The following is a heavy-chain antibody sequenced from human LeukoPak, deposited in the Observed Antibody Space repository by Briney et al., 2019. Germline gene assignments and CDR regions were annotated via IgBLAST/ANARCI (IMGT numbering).Heavy chain of an antibody. J-gene: IGHJ4*02. CDR1: GFTVSSNY. CDR3: ARECPYYYDSSGYPVAQGYFDY. V-gene: IGHV3-66*02. D-gene: IGHD3-22*01. Sequence: PGGSLRLSCAASGFTVSSNYMSWVRQAPGKGLEWVSVIYSGGSTYYADSVKGRFTISRDNSKNTLYLQMNSLRAEDTAVYYCARECPYYYDSSGYPVAQGYFDYWGQGTLVTVPS. CDR2: IYSGGST.